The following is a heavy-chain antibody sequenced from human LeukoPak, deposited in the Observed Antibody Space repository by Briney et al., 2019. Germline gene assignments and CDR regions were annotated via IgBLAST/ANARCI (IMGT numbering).Heavy chain of an antibody. J-gene: IGHJ6*02. CDR3: ARSLDGGMDV. CDR1: GGTFSSYA. D-gene: IGHD1-1*01. CDR2: IIPIFGTA. V-gene: IGHV1-69*13. Sequence: SVKVSCKASGGTFSSYAISWVRQAPGQGLEWMGGIIPIFGTANYAQKFQGRVTITADESASTAYMELSSLRSEDTAVYYCARSLDGGMDVWGQGTTVTVSS.